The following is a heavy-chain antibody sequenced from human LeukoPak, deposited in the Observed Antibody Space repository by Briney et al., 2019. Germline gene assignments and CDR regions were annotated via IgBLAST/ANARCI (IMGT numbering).Heavy chain of an antibody. CDR2: MNPNRGNT. D-gene: IGHD6-19*01. J-gene: IGHJ4*02. V-gene: IGHV1-8*01. CDR3: VRGVRIAVAGTHYYFDY. Sequence: ASVKVSCKASGYTFTNYDINWVRQATGQGLEWMGWMNPNRGNTGYAQKFQGRVTMTKSTSITTAYMDLSSLRSEDTAVYYCVRGVRIAVAGTHYYFDYWGQGTLVTVSS. CDR1: GYTFTNYD.